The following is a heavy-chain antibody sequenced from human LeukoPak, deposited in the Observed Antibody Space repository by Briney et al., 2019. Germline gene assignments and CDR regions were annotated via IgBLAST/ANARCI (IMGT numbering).Heavy chain of an antibody. Sequence: ASVKVSCKASGYTFTGYYMHWVRQAPGQGLEWMGRINPNSGGTNYAQKFQGRVTMTRDTSINTAYMELSRLRSDDTAVYYCARLVVVINAHHADYWGQGTLVTVSS. CDR3: ARLVVVINAHHADY. J-gene: IGHJ4*02. V-gene: IGHV1-2*02. D-gene: IGHD3-22*01. CDR2: INPNSGGT. CDR1: GYTFTGYY.